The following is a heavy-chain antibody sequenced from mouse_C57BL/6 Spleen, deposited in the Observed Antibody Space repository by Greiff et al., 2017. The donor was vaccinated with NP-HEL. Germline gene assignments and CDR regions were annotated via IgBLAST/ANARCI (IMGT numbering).Heavy chain of an antibody. J-gene: IGHJ2*01. CDR2: INPNNGGT. CDR1: GYTFTDYY. Sequence: VQLQQSGPELVKPGASVKISCKASGYTFTDYYMNWVKQSHGKSLEWIGDINPNNGGTSYNQKFKGKATLTVDKSSSTAYMELRSLTSEDSAVYYCARARYDGYFYFDYWGQGTTLTVSS. CDR3: ARARYDGYFYFDY. D-gene: IGHD2-3*01. V-gene: IGHV1-26*01.